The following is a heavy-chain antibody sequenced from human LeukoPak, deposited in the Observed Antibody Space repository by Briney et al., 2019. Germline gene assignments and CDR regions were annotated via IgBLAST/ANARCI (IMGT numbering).Heavy chain of an antibody. CDR2: INHSGST. V-gene: IGHV4-34*01. CDR3: ARYCSGGSCSGDYGMDV. Sequence: SETLSLTCAVYGGSFSGYYWSWIRQPPGKGLEWIGEINHSGSTNYNPSLKSRVTISVDTSKNQFSLKLSSVTAADTAVYYCARYCSGGSCSGDYGMDVWGQGTTVTVSS. J-gene: IGHJ6*02. D-gene: IGHD2-15*01. CDR1: GGSFSGYY.